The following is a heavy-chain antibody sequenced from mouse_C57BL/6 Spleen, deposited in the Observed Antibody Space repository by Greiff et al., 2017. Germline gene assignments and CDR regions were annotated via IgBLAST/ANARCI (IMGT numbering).Heavy chain of an antibody. CDR2: IYPGDGDT. D-gene: IGHD2-4*01. V-gene: IGHV1-82*01. J-gene: IGHJ2*01. CDR1: GYAFSSSW. CDR3: TREGLRQFDY. Sequence: VQRVASGPELVKPGASVKISCKASGYAFSSSWMNWVKQRPGQGLAWIGRIYPGDGDTNYNGKVKGKATLTADKSSSTAYMQLSSLTSEDAAVYYGTREGLRQFDYWGQGTTLTVSS.